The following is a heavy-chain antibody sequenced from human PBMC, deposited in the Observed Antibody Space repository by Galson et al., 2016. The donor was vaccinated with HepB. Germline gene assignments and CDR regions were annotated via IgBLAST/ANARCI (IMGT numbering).Heavy chain of an antibody. Sequence: PALVKPTQTLTLTCSFSGFSLSSTGMCVSWMRQPPGKALEWLAVIDWADDKIYRTSLKSRLTISKDTTRNQVVLTMTNMDPVATATYYCVRKWGLGASDSFDTWGQGSLVIVSS. CDR3: VRKWGLGASDSFDT. CDR2: IDWADDK. J-gene: IGHJ4*02. CDR1: GFSLSSTGMC. D-gene: IGHD3-22*01. V-gene: IGHV2-70*01.